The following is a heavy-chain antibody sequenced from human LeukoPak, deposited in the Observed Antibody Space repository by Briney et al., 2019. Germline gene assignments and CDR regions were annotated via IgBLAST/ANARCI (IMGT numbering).Heavy chain of an antibody. CDR3: ARGRLTTGGWFDP. J-gene: IGHJ5*02. V-gene: IGHV4-59*12. Sequence: PSETLSLTCTVSDGSISSFYWSWIRQPPGKGLEWIGYIYYTGGTKYNPSLKSRVTMSMDTSKNQFSLKLTSVTAADTAVYYCARGRLTTGGWFDPWGQGTLVTVSS. D-gene: IGHD3-9*01. CDR2: IYYTGGT. CDR1: DGSISSFY.